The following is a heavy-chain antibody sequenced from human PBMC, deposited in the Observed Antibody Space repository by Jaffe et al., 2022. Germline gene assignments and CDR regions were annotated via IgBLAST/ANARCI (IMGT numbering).Heavy chain of an antibody. CDR1: GFSLSTSGVG. Sequence: QITLKESGPTLVKPTQTLTLTCTFSGFSLSTSGVGVGWIRQPPGKALEWLALIYWDDDKRYSPSLKSRLTITKDTSKNQVVLTMTNMDPVDTATYYCAHRLEDGSGSHNWFDPWGQGTLVTVSS. V-gene: IGHV2-5*02. J-gene: IGHJ5*02. CDR3: AHRLEDGSGSHNWFDP. D-gene: IGHD3-10*01. CDR2: IYWDDDK.